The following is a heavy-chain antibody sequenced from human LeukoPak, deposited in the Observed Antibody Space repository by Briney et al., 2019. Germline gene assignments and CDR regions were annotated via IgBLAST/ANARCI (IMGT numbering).Heavy chain of an antibody. D-gene: IGHD4-11*01. CDR3: ARHRQAYNYYYYYMDV. Sequence: GGSLRLSCTVSGFTVSSNSMSWVRQAPGKGLEWVSFIFSSTYYSDSVKGRFTISRDNSKNTLYLQMNSLRAEDTAVYYCARHRQAYNYYYYYMDVWGKGTTVTISS. CDR1: GFTVSSNS. V-gene: IGHV3-53*01. CDR2: IFSST. J-gene: IGHJ6*03.